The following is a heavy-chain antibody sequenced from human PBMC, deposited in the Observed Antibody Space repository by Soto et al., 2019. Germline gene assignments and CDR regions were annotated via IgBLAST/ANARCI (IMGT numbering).Heavy chain of an antibody. D-gene: IGHD3-22*01. CDR1: GGTFSSYA. Sequence: SVKVSCKASGGTFSSYAISWVRQAPGQGLEWMGGIIPIFGTATYAQKFQGRVTITADESTSTAYMELSSLRSEDTAVYYCARVFEAYYYDSSGYYAGYWGQGTLVTVSS. V-gene: IGHV1-69*13. J-gene: IGHJ4*02. CDR3: ARVFEAYYYDSSGYYAGY. CDR2: IIPIFGTA.